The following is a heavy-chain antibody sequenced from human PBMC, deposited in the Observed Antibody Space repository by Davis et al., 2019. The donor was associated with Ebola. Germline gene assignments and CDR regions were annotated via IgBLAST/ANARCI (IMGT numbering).Heavy chain of an antibody. V-gene: IGHV1-18*01. Sequence: AASVKVSCKASGYTFTSYGISWVRQAPGQGLEWMGWISAYNGNINYAQKLQGRVTMTTDTSTSTAYMELRSLRSDDTAVYYCARCDNIVVVPAHLYYYGMDVWGQGTTVTVSS. D-gene: IGHD2-2*01. CDR2: ISAYNGNI. CDR1: GYTFTSYG. J-gene: IGHJ6*02. CDR3: ARCDNIVVVPAHLYYYGMDV.